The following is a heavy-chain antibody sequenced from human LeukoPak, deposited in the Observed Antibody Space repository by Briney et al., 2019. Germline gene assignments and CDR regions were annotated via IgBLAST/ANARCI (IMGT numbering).Heavy chain of an antibody. CDR3: AKDIYAKGALGAFDY. J-gene: IGHJ4*02. CDR2: ISWDVDST. CDR1: GFTFYDYT. V-gene: IGHV3-43*01. D-gene: IGHD1-26*01. Sequence: PGGSLRLSCAASGFTFYDYTMHWGRHAPGKGLEWVSLISWDVDSTYYADSVKGRFTISRDNSKNSLYLQMNSLTTEDSALYYCAKDIYAKGALGAFDYWGQGTLVTVSS.